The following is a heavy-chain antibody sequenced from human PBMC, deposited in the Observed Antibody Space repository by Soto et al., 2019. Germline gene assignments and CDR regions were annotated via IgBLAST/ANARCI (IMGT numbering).Heavy chain of an antibody. CDR3: AKGGHSSGWYGNWFDL. CDR2: LSWNSGSI. Sequence: PGGSLRLSCAASGFTFDDYAMHWVRQAPGKGLEWVSGLSWNSGSIGYADSVKGRFTISRDNAKNALYLQMKSLRAEDTALYYCAKGGHSSGWYGNWFDLWGQGTLVTVSS. CDR1: GFTFDDYA. D-gene: IGHD6-19*01. J-gene: IGHJ5*02. V-gene: IGHV3-9*01.